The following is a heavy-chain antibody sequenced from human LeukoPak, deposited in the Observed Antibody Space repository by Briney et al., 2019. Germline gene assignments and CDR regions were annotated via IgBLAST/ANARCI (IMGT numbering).Heavy chain of an antibody. J-gene: IGHJ4*02. CDR2: IYYSGST. Sequence: PSETLSLTCTVSGGSISSSSCYWGWIRQPPGKGLEWIGYIYYSGSTYYNPSLKSRVTISVDTSKNQFSLKLSSVTAADTAVYYCARNYYDSSGYYVPDYRGQGTLVTVSS. V-gene: IGHV4-31*03. CDR3: ARNYYDSSGYYVPDY. CDR1: GGSISSSSCY. D-gene: IGHD3-22*01.